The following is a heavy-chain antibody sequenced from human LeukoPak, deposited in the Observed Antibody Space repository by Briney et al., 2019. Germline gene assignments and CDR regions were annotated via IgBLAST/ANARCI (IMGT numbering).Heavy chain of an antibody. D-gene: IGHD2-8*02. Sequence: GSLRLSCAASGFTFRAYDMQWVRQPIGAGLQWVSAIGTAGNTFYADSVKGRFTISRDNVKNSFLQMNALRVVDTALYYCARVRVGSGGLDLWGQGTLVTVSS. J-gene: IGHJ3*01. CDR3: ARVRVGSGGLDL. CDR2: IGTAGNT. CDR1: GFTFRAYD. V-gene: IGHV3-13*01.